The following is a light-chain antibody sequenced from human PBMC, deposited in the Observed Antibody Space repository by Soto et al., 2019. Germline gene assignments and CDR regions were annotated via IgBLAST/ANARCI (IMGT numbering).Light chain of an antibody. CDR2: DAS. CDR1: QSVSSY. V-gene: IGKV3-11*01. Sequence: EIVLTQSPATLSLSPGETATLSCRASQSVSSYLAWYQQKPGQAPRLLIYDASNRATGIPARFSGSGPGTDFTLTISSLEPEDFAVYYCHQRGSWPRGTFGQGTRLEIK. J-gene: IGKJ5*01. CDR3: HQRGSWPRGT.